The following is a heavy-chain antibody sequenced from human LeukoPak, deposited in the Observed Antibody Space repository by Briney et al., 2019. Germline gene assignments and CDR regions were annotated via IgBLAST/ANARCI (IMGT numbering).Heavy chain of an antibody. CDR3: ARGGSGWYRYYFDY. CDR2: IYYSGST. CDR1: GGSISSYY. D-gene: IGHD6-19*01. Sequence: PSETLSLTCTVSGGSISSYYWSWIRQPPGKGLEWIGYIYYSGSTNYNPSLKSRVTISVDTSKNQFSLKLSSVTAADTAVYYCARGGSGWYRYYFDYWGQGTLVTVSS. J-gene: IGHJ4*02. V-gene: IGHV4-59*12.